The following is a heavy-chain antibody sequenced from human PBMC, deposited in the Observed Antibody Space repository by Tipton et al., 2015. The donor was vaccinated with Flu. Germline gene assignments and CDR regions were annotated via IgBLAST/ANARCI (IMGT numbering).Heavy chain of an antibody. CDR1: GGSISSGSYY. V-gene: IGHV4-61*02. J-gene: IGHJ3*02. CDR2: IYTSGSI. CDR3: ARAGFDSSGYRAGDAFDI. D-gene: IGHD3-22*01. Sequence: TLSLTCTVSGGSISSGSYYWSWIRQPAGKGLEWIGRIYTSGSINYNPSLKSRVTISVDTSKNQFSLKLSSVTAADTAVYYCARAGFDSSGYRAGDAFDIWGQGTMVTVSS.